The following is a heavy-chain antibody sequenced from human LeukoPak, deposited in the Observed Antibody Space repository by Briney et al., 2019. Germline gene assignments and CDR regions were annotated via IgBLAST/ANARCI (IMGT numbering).Heavy chain of an antibody. V-gene: IGHV4-31*03. CDR2: IYYSGST. J-gene: IGHJ4*02. Sequence: TPSQTLSLTCTVSGGSISSGGYYWSWIRQHPGKGLEWIGYIYYSGSTYYNPSLKSRVTISVDTSKNQFSLKLSSVTAADTAVYYCARRSSMVRGVISDWGQGTLVTVSS. CDR1: GGSISSGGYY. D-gene: IGHD3-10*01. CDR3: ARRSSMVRGVISD.